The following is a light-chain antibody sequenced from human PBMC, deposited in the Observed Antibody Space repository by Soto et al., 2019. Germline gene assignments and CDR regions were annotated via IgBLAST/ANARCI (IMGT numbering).Light chain of an antibody. Sequence: EIVLTQSPATLSVSPGARATLSCRASQSINNYLAWYQQKPGQAPRLLIYDASNRATGIPVRFSGSGSGTDFTLTIGGLESEDSALYYCQQRSNWPLTFGGGTKGEI. J-gene: IGKJ4*01. CDR3: QQRSNWPLT. V-gene: IGKV3-11*01. CDR1: QSINNY. CDR2: DAS.